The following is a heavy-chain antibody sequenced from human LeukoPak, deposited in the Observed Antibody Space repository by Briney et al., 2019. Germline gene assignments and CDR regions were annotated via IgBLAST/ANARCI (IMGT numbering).Heavy chain of an antibody. Sequence: ASVKVSCTASGYTFTSYGISWVRQAPGQGLGWMGWISAYNGNTNYAQKLQGRVTMTTDTSTSTAYMELRSLRSDDTAVYYCARVLQLWDFDYWGQGTLVTVSS. J-gene: IGHJ4*02. CDR3: ARVLQLWDFDY. V-gene: IGHV1-18*01. CDR2: ISAYNGNT. CDR1: GYTFTSYG. D-gene: IGHD5-18*01.